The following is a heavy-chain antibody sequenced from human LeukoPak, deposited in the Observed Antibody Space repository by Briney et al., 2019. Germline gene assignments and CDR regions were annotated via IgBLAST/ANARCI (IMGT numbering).Heavy chain of an antibody. J-gene: IGHJ4*02. D-gene: IGHD3-10*01. Sequence: GGSLRLSCAASGFTVNSNYMTWVRQAPGKGLEWLSVMYSGGSTYYAASVKGRFTISRDNSKNTVYLQMNSLRAEDTAVYFCARGGPGVFAYWGQGTLVTVSS. V-gene: IGHV3-53*01. CDR1: GFTVNSNY. CDR3: ARGGPGVFAY. CDR2: MYSGGST.